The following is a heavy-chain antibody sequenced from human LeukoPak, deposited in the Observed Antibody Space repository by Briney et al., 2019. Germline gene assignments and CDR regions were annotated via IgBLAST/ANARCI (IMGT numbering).Heavy chain of an antibody. CDR1: GGSISSYY. Sequence: KTSETLSLTCTVSGGSISSYYWSWIRQPAGKGLEWIGRIYTSGSTNYNPSLKSRVTMSVDTSKNQFSLKLSSVTAADTAVYYCARVGSAAAGLSYYHYMDVWGKGTTVTVSS. V-gene: IGHV4-4*07. J-gene: IGHJ6*03. D-gene: IGHD6-13*01. CDR2: IYTSGST. CDR3: ARVGSAAAGLSYYHYMDV.